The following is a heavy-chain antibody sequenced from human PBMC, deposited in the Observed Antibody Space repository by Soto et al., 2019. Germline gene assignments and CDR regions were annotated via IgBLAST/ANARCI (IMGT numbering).Heavy chain of an antibody. D-gene: IGHD3-10*01. CDR3: ANVAYYYGSGAPPSHV. CDR2: ISYDGSNK. CDR1: GFTFSSYG. V-gene: IGHV3-30*18. J-gene: IGHJ6*02. Sequence: GGSLRLSCAASGFTFSSYGMHWVRQAPGKGLEWVAVISYDGSNKYYADSVKGRFTISRDNSKNTLYLQMNSLRAEDTAVYYCANVAYYYGSGAPPSHVWGQGTTVTVSS.